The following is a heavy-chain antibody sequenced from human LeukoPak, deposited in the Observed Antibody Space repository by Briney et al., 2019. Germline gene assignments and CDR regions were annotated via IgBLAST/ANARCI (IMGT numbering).Heavy chain of an antibody. D-gene: IGHD6-13*01. J-gene: IGHJ5*02. Sequence: SETLSLTCTVSGASISSYYWSWIRQPAGKGLEWIGRIYTSGSTNYNPSLKSRVTMSVDTSKNQFSLKLSSVTAADTAVYYCARDRGYSSSWEPHSWFDPWGQGTLVTVSS. V-gene: IGHV4-4*07. CDR2: IYTSGST. CDR1: GASISSYY. CDR3: ARDRGYSSSWEPHSWFDP.